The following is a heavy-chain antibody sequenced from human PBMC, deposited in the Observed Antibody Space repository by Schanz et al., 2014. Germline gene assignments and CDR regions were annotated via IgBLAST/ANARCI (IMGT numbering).Heavy chain of an antibody. CDR2: MYYSGST. V-gene: IGHV4-59*12. J-gene: IGHJ4*02. D-gene: IGHD3-3*01. CDR1: GGSISSYY. CDR3: ARGVLGSGYRQQYYFDH. Sequence: QVQLQESGPGLVKPSETLSLTCTVSGGSISSYYWSWIRQPPGKGLEWIGYMYYSGSTNYNPSLNSRVTISVDTSKNQFSLKVPSVTPADTAVYSCARGVLGSGYRQQYYFDHWGQGTLVTVSS.